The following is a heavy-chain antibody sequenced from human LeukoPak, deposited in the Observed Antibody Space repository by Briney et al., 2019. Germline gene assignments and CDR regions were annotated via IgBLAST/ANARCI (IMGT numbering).Heavy chain of an antibody. CDR1: GFTFSSYS. D-gene: IGHD3-22*01. V-gene: IGHV3-21*01. CDR3: ARRYYDSSGYYSHCYYYYYMDV. J-gene: IGHJ6*03. Sequence: GGSLRLSCAASGFTFSSYSMNWVRQAPGKGLEWVSSISSSSSYIYYADSVKGRFTISRDNAKNSLYLQMNSLRAEDTAVYYCARRYYDSSGYYSHCYYYYYMDVWGKGTTVTISS. CDR2: ISSSSSYI.